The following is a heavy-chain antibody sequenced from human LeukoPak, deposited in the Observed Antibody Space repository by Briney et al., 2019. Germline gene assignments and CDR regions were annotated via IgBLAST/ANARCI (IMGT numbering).Heavy chain of an antibody. CDR3: ARDGGYCSSTSCSKGANDY. V-gene: IGHV1-18*01. CDR2: ISAYNGNT. Sequence: ASVKVSCKASGYTSTSYGISWVRQAPGQGLEWMGWISAYNGNTNYAQKLQGRDTMTTDTSTSTAYMELSSLRSEDTAVYYCARDGGYCSSTSCSKGANDYWGQGTLVTVSS. CDR1: GYTSTSYG. D-gene: IGHD2-2*01. J-gene: IGHJ4*02.